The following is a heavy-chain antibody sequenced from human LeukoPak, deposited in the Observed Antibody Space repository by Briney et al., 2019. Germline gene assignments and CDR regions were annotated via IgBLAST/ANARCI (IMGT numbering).Heavy chain of an antibody. CDR2: IYHSGST. CDR3: ARDSGTGGYCSGSSTSCPLFDY. J-gene: IGHJ4*02. CDR1: GGSISSGGYY. Sequence: KTSQTLSLTCTVSGGSISSGGYYWSWIRQPPGKGLEWIGYIYHSGSTYYNPSLKSRVTISVDRSKNQFSLKLSSVTAADTAVYYCARDSGTGGYCSGSSTSCPLFDYWGQGTLVTVSS. D-gene: IGHD2-2*01. V-gene: IGHV4-30-2*01.